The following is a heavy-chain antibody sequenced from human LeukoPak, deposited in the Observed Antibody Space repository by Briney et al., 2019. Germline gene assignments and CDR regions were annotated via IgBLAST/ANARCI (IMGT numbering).Heavy chain of an antibody. Sequence: GASVKVSCKGSGYTFTSYDINLVRQATGQGLEWMGGRNPNSYNAGYAQKVQDRVTMNRNTSIRTAYMELTSLRSEDTAVHYWARGSKRHSTSLDAFAIWGQGTMVTVSS. CDR1: GYTFTSYD. CDR2: RNPNSYNA. D-gene: IGHD2-2*01. V-gene: IGHV1-8*01. CDR3: ARGSKRHSTSLDAFAI. J-gene: IGHJ3*02.